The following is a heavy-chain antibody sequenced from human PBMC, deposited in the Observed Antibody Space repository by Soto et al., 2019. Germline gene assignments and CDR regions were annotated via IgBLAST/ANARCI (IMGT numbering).Heavy chain of an antibody. D-gene: IGHD2-2*02. CDR2: IKQDGSEK. J-gene: IGHJ6*02. CDR3: ARDREYCSSTSCYTYYYYYGMDV. Sequence: GSLRLSCAASGFTFSSYWMSWVRQAPGKGLEWVANIKQDGSEKYYVDSVKGRFTISRDNAKNSLYLQMNSLRAEDTAVYYCARDREYCSSTSCYTYYYYYGMDVWGQGTTVTVSS. CDR1: GFTFSSYW. V-gene: IGHV3-7*03.